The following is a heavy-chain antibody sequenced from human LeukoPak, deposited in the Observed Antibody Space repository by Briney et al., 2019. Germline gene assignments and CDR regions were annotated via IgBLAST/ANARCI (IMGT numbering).Heavy chain of an antibody. Sequence: PGGSLRLSCAASGFTFSDHYMDWVRQAPGKGLERVGGTRNKANSYTTEYAASVKGRFTISRDDSKNSLYLQMNSLKTEDTAVYYCARVMAGSGSYYHPDYWGQGTLVTVSS. CDR1: GFTFSDHY. CDR2: TRNKANSYTT. V-gene: IGHV3-72*01. CDR3: ARVMAGSGSYYHPDY. J-gene: IGHJ4*02. D-gene: IGHD3-10*01.